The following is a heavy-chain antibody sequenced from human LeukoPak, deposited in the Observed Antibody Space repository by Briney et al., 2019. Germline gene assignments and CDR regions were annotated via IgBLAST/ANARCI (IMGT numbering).Heavy chain of an antibody. CDR2: ISSSTTYI. D-gene: IGHD4-23*01. CDR3: ARVDNYGGNPPDY. Sequence: GGSLRLSCAASGLTFNKYTMYWVRQAPGKGLEWVSSISSSTTYIYYADSVKGRFTISRDNVKNSLSLQMNSLRAEDTAVYYCARVDNYGGNPPDYWGQGTLVTVSS. CDR1: GLTFNKYT. V-gene: IGHV3-21*01. J-gene: IGHJ4*02.